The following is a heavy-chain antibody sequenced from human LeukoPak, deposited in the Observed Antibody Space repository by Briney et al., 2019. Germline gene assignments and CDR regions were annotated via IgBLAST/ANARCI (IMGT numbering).Heavy chain of an antibody. V-gene: IGHV3-30*03. CDR1: GFTFRSYG. CDR3: AREPGAYCGGDCYSGFDAFDI. D-gene: IGHD2-21*02. CDR2: ISYDASNK. J-gene: IGHJ3*02. Sequence: PGGSLRLSRAASGFTFRSYGMHWVRQAPGKGLDWVAVISYDASNKYYSDSVKGRFTISRDNSKNTLYLQMNSLRAEDTAVYYCAREPGAYCGGDCYSGFDAFDIWGQGTMVTVSS.